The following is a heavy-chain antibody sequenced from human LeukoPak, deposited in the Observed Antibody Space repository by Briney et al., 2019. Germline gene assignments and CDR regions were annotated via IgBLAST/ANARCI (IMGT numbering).Heavy chain of an antibody. D-gene: IGHD6-13*01. CDR1: GFTVSSNY. Sequence: GGSLRLSCAASGFTVSSNYMTWVRQAPGKGLEWVSIIYSGGSTYYADSVKGRFTISRDNSKNTLYLQMNSLRAEDTAVYYYARAYSSSLNWFDPWGQGTLVTVSS. J-gene: IGHJ5*02. V-gene: IGHV3-53*01. CDR2: IYSGGST. CDR3: ARAYSSSLNWFDP.